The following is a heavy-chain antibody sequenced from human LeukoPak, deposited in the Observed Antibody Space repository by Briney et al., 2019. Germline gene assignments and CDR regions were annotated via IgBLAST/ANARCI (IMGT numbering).Heavy chain of an antibody. CDR2: IGGSGDST. V-gene: IGHV3-23*01. CDR3: VKGYSYFTRGSHYDY. J-gene: IGHJ4*02. D-gene: IGHD3-10*01. Sequence: GGSLRLSCAASGFTFDNYAMSWVRQAPGKGLEWVSAIGGSGDSTYYTDSVKGRFTMSRDNSKNTLYLQMNSLRAEDTAVYYCVKGYSYFTRGSHYDYWGQGTLVAVSS. CDR1: GFTFDNYA.